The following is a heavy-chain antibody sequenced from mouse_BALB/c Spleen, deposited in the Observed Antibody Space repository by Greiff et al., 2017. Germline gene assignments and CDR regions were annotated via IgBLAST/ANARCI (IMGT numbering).Heavy chain of an antibody. J-gene: IGHJ1*01. CDR3: ARSREYGNFYWYFDV. CDR1: GYTFTSYT. Sequence: QVQLQQSGAELARPGASVKMSCKASGYTFTSYTMHWVKQRPGQGLEWIGYINPSSGYTNYNQKFKDKATLTADKSSSTAYMQLSSLTSEDSAVYFCARSREYGNFYWYFDVWGAGTTVTVSS. D-gene: IGHD2-10*02. CDR2: INPSSGYT. V-gene: IGHV1-4*01.